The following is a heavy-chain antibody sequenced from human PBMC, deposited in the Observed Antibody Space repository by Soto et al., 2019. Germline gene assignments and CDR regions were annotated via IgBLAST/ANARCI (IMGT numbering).Heavy chain of an antibody. J-gene: IGHJ6*03. V-gene: IGHV3-7*01. D-gene: IGHD2-2*01. Sequence: ESGGGLVQPGGSLRLSCAASGLTSSSYWMSWVRQAPGKGLEWVANIKQDGSEKYYVDSVKGRFTISRDNAKNSLYLQMNSLRAEDTAVYYCARERHIVVVPAAPQGYYYYMDVWGKGTTVTVSS. CDR3: ARERHIVVVPAAPQGYYYYMDV. CDR2: IKQDGSEK. CDR1: GLTSSSYW.